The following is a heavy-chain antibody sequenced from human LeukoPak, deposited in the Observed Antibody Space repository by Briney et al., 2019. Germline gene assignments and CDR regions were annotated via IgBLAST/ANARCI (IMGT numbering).Heavy chain of an antibody. D-gene: IGHD5-12*01. Sequence: ASVKVSCKASGYTFSSYDINWVRQAPGQGLEWMGWMNPNSGRTGYAQKLQGRVTMTRSTSISTAYMELSSLRSEDTAVYYCTRSVRRGSIDYWGPGTLVTVSS. CDR1: GYTFSSYD. V-gene: IGHV1-8*01. J-gene: IGHJ4*02. CDR3: TRSVRRGSIDY. CDR2: MNPNSGRT.